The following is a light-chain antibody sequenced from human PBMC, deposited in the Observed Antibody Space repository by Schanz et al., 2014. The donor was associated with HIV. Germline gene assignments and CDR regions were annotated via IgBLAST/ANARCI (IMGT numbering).Light chain of an antibody. CDR2: EGS. Sequence: QSALTQPPSASGSPGQSVTISCTGTSSDVGGYKYVSWYQQHPGKAPKLMIYEGSKRPSGVSDRFSGSKSGNTASLTISGLQAEDEADYYCSSYTSSSTYVFGTGTKLTVL. V-gene: IGLV2-14*01. CDR3: SSYTSSSTYV. J-gene: IGLJ1*01. CDR1: SSDVGGYKY.